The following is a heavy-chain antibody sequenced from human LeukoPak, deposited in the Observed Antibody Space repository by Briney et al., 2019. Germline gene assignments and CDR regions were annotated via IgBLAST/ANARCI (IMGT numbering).Heavy chain of an antibody. Sequence: ASVKVSCKASGYTFTGYYMHWVRQAPGQGLEWMGWINPNSGGTNYAQKFQGRVTMTRDTSISTAYMELSRLRSDDTAVYYCARLYYGSGNLYDYYSMDVWGKGTTVTVSS. J-gene: IGHJ6*03. CDR1: GYTFTGYY. V-gene: IGHV1-2*02. CDR2: INPNSGGT. D-gene: IGHD3-10*01. CDR3: ARLYYGSGNLYDYYSMDV.